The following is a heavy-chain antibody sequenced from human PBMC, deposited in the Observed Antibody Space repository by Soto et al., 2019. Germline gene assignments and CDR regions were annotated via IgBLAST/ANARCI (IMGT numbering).Heavy chain of an antibody. V-gene: IGHV4-4*02. D-gene: IGHD3-22*01. J-gene: IGHJ6*02. CDR3: ARDSPRLWESNSSGYLGVHYYYYGMDV. Sequence: PSETLSLTCAVSGGSISSSNWWSWVRQPPGKGLEWIGEIYHSGSTNYNPSLKSRVTISVDXSKNQFSLKLSSVTAADTAVYYCARDSPRLWESNSSGYLGVHYYYYGMDVWGQGTTVTVSS. CDR1: GGSISSSNW. CDR2: IYHSGST.